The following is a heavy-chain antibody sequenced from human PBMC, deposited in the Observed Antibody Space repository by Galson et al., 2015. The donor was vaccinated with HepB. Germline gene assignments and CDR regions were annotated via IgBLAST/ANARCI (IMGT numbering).Heavy chain of an antibody. CDR1: GYTFTNYY. J-gene: IGHJ4*02. CDR3: ARDGGTKWDY. V-gene: IGHV1-46*01. Sequence: SVKVSCKASGYTFTNYYMHWVRQAPGQGLEWMGMINPSGGSKSYAQKFQGRVTMTRDMSTSTVYMELSSLRSGDTAVYYCARDGGTKWDYWGQGTLVTVSS. D-gene: IGHD3-16*01. CDR2: INPSGGSK.